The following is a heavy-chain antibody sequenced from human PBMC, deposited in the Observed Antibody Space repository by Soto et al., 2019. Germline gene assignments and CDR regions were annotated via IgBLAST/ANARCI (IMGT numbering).Heavy chain of an antibody. V-gene: IGHV4-4*07. CDR2: IYPGGST. Sequence: QVKLQESGPGLVKPSETLSLTCTVSGGSISSDYSSWIRQSAGQGLEWVGRIYPGGSTNFNPSLKSRVTMSSDTSKNQFSLRLTSVTAADTAVYYCARANVGPPGGGIWIMPFDFWGQGTLVTVSS. D-gene: IGHD2-15*01. CDR3: ARANVGPPGGGIWIMPFDF. J-gene: IGHJ4*02. CDR1: GGSISSDY.